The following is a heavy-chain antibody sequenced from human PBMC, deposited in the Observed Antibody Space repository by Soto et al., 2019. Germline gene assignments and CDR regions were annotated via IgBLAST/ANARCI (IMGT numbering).Heavy chain of an antibody. CDR1: GYTFTNYA. D-gene: IGHD3-22*01. CDR2: VSTNNGNA. V-gene: IGHV1-18*04. CDR3: ARVLMFDASGLLRSEAFDH. J-gene: IGHJ4*01. Sequence: QVQLVQSGAEVKKPGASVKVSCKASGYTFTNYAITWVRQAPGQGLEWMGWVSTNNGNANYAQKVQGRVTMTTDTSTTTAYMELRSLRSDDTAVYFCARVLMFDASGLLRSEAFDHWGHGTLVTVSA.